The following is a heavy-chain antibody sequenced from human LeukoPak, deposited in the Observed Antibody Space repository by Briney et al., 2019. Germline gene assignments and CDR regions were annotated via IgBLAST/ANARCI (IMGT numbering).Heavy chain of an antibody. CDR2: IYHSGST. CDR3: ARILRRGDKDY. Sequence: SETLSLTCTVSGYSISSGYYWGWIRQPPGKGLEWIGSIYHSGSTYYNPSLKSRVTISVDTSKNQFSLKLSSVTAADTAVYSWARILRRGDKDYWGQGTLVTVSS. J-gene: IGHJ4*02. D-gene: IGHD3-10*01. CDR1: GYSISSGYY. V-gene: IGHV4-38-2*02.